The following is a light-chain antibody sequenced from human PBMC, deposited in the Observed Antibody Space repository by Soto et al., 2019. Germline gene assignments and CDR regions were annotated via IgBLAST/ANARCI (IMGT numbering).Light chain of an antibody. J-gene: IGKJ1*01. CDR2: GAS. CDR3: HHYGSSPPWT. Sequence: VLTQSPGTLSLSPGERATLSCRAIQTVSSTYLAWYQQKPGQAPSLLIYGASSRATGIPDRFSGGGSGTDFTLTISRLEPEDFAVYYCHHYGSSPPWTFGQGTKVDIK. V-gene: IGKV3-20*01. CDR1: QTVSSTY.